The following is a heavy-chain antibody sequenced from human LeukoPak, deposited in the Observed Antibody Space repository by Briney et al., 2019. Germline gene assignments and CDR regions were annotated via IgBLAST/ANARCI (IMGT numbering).Heavy chain of an antibody. J-gene: IGHJ6*03. Sequence: GGSLRLSCAASGFTVSSNYMSWVRQAPGKGLEWVSVIYSGGSIYYADSVKGRFTISRDNSKNTLYLQMNSLRAEDTAVYYCARDGTGYSSGWYLYMDVWGKGTTVTVSS. CDR3: ARDGTGYSSGWYLYMDV. CDR2: IYSGGSI. V-gene: IGHV3-53*01. D-gene: IGHD6-19*01. CDR1: GFTVSSNY.